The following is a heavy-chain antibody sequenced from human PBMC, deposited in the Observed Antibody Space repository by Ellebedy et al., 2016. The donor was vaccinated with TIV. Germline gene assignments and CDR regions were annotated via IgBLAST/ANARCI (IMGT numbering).Heavy chain of an antibody. CDR2: IHYSGSA. J-gene: IGHJ2*01. CDR1: GGSISSGDYY. CDR3: ARGMKYSSGYFYWYFEL. D-gene: IGHD3-22*01. Sequence: LRLSCTVSGGSISSGDYYWSWIRQHPGKGLEWIGYIHYSGSAYYNPSLKSRVTISLDTSKNQFSLKLSSVHAADTAVYYCARGMKYSSGYFYWYFELWGRGTLVTVSS. V-gene: IGHV4-31*03.